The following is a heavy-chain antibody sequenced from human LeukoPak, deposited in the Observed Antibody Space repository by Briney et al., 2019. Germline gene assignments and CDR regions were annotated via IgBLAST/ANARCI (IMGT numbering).Heavy chain of an antibody. Sequence: GGSLRLSCETSGFIFSNCWMTWVRQAPGKGLEWVANIKTDASEKYYADSVKGRFTISRDNAKNSLYLQMNSLRAEDAAVYYCATYSTRNAREFQSWGQGTLVTVSS. V-gene: IGHV3-7*01. CDR1: GFIFSNCW. J-gene: IGHJ1*01. CDR2: IKTDASEK. D-gene: IGHD4-11*01. CDR3: ATYSTRNAREFQS.